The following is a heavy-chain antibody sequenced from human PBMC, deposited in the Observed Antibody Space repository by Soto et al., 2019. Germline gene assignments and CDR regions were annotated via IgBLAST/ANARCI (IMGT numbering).Heavy chain of an antibody. J-gene: IGHJ3*02. Sequence: PGGSLRLSCAASGFTFSSYEMNWVRQAPGKGLEWVSYISSSGSTIYYADSVKGRFTISRDNAKNSLYLQMNSLRAEDTAVYYCARALSQWLVAGLDAFDIWGQGTMVTVSS. CDR3: ARALSQWLVAGLDAFDI. D-gene: IGHD6-19*01. V-gene: IGHV3-48*03. CDR2: ISSSGSTI. CDR1: GFTFSSYE.